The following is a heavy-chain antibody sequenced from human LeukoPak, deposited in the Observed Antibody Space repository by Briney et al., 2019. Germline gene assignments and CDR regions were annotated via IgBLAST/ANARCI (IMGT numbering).Heavy chain of an antibody. CDR3: ARGDSYYYDSSGANWFDP. J-gene: IGHJ5*02. D-gene: IGHD3-22*01. CDR2: INPNSGGT. CDR1: GYTFTGYY. V-gene: IGHV1-2*02. Sequence: ASVKVSCKASGYTFTGYYMHWVRQAPGQGLEWMGWINPNSGGTNYAQKLQGRVTMTRDASISTAYMELSRLRSDDTAVYYCARGDSYYYDSSGANWFDPWGQGTLVTVSS.